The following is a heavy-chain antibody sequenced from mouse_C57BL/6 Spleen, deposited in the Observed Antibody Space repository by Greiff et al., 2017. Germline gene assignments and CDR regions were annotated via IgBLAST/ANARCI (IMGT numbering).Heavy chain of an antibody. D-gene: IGHD1-1*01. J-gene: IGHJ1*03. CDR3: ARGYVSSPPCYFDV. V-gene: IGHV1-69*01. Sequence: QVQLQQPGAELVMPGASVKLSCKASGYTFTGYWMHWVKQRPGQGLEWIGEIDPSDSYTNYDQQFEGKSTLTVDKSSSTAYMQLSSLTSEDAAVYYCARGYVSSPPCYFDVWGTGTTVTVSS. CDR1: GYTFTGYW. CDR2: IDPSDSYT.